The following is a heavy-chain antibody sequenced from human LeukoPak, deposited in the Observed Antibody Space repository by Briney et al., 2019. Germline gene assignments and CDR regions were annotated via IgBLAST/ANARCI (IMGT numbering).Heavy chain of an antibody. CDR1: GYTFTNYA. V-gene: IGHV1-3*01. J-gene: IGHJ4*02. D-gene: IGHD2-15*01. CDR2: INSGNGNT. Sequence: ASVKVSCKASGYTFTNYAIHWVRQTPGQRLEWMGWINSGNGNTKYLQELQGRVAITRDTSASTAYMELSSLRSDDTSVYYCAREWLSTGDSHYSHWGQGTLVAVSS. CDR3: AREWLSTGDSHYSH.